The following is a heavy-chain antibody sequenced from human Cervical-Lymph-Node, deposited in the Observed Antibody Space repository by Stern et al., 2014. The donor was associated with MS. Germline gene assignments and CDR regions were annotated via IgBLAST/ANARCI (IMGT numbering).Heavy chain of an antibody. CDR3: VTRSGGSCYGY. Sequence: QVQLQQWGAGLLKPSETLSLTCAVYGGSFSGYYWSWIRQPPGKGLEWIGEINHSGSTNYNPSLKSRVPISVDTSKTQFSLKLSSVTAADTAVYYCVTRSGGSCYGYWGQGTLVTVSS. V-gene: IGHV4-34*01. CDR2: INHSGST. J-gene: IGHJ4*02. D-gene: IGHD2-15*01. CDR1: GGSFSGYY.